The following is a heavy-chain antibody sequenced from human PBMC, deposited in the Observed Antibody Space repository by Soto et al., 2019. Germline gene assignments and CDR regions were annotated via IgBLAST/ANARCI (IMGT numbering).Heavy chain of an antibody. CDR2: INHNTNT. CDR1: GGSFSDTY. V-gene: IGHV4-34*01. J-gene: IGHJ4*02. Sequence: PWETLSLTCAVYGGSFSDTYWNWFRQPPGKGLEWIGEINHNTNTIYNPSLTSRVTISVDTSKNHFSLKLTSVTAADTAVYYCARRGGVAAAIWAYWGQGTLVTVS. D-gene: IGHD6-13*01. CDR3: ARRGGVAAAIWAY.